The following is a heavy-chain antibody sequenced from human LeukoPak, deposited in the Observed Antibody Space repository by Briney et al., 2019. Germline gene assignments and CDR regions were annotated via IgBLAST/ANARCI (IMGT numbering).Heavy chain of an antibody. CDR2: ISAYNGNT. V-gene: IGHV1-18*01. J-gene: IGHJ6*02. D-gene: IGHD4-23*01. Sequence: GASVKVSCKASGYTFTSYGISWVRQAPGQGLEWMGWISAYNGNTNYAQKLQGRVTMTTDTSTSTAYMEPRSLRSDDTAVYYCAREAGSTPDYYYGMDVWGQGTTVTVSS. CDR3: AREAGSTPDYYYGMDV. CDR1: GYTFTSYG.